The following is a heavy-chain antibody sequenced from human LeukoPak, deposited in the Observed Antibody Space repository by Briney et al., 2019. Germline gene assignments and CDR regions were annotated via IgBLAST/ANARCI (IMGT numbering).Heavy chain of an antibody. V-gene: IGHV3-21*01. CDR2: ISSSSSYI. CDR1: GFTFSSYS. D-gene: IGHD3-9*01. Sequence: PGGSLRLSCAASGFTFSSYSMNWVRQAPGKGLEWVSSISSSSSYIYYADSVKGRFTISRDNAKNSLYLQMNSLRAEDTAVCYCARAPYDILTGYREDDAFDIWGQGTMVTVSS. CDR3: ARAPYDILTGYREDDAFDI. J-gene: IGHJ3*02.